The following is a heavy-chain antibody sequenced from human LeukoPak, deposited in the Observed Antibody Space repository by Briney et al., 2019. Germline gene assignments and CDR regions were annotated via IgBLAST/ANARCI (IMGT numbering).Heavy chain of an antibody. CDR1: GYTFTDYY. J-gene: IGHJ4*02. V-gene: IGHV1-2*02. CDR3: ARVRVYSSGWNFDY. D-gene: IGHD6-19*01. CDR2: INSNSGST. Sequence: ASVKVSCKASGYTFTDYYVHWVRQAPGQGLEWMGWINSNSGSTSYAQNFQGRVTMTRDTSISTLYVELGSLRSDDTAVYYCARVRVYSSGWNFDYWGQGTLVTVSS.